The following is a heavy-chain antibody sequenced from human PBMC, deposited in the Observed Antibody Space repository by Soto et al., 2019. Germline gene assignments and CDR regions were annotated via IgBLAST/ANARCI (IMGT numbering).Heavy chain of an antibody. J-gene: IGHJ6*02. D-gene: IGHD5-18*01. Sequence: SVKVSCKASGFTFTSSAVQWVRQARGQRLEWIGWIVVGSGNTNYAQKFQERVTITRDMSTSTAYMELSSLRSEDTAVYYCAAEDTAMVTHYYYYYGMDVWGQGTTVTVSS. V-gene: IGHV1-58*01. CDR3: AAEDTAMVTHYYYYYGMDV. CDR2: IVVGSGNT. CDR1: GFTFTSSA.